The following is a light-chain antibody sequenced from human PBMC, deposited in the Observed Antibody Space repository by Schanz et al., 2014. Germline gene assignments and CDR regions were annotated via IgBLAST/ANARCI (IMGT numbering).Light chain of an antibody. CDR2: DVS. CDR3: SSYAGSINWV. V-gene: IGLV2-11*01. Sequence: QSALTQPRSVSGSPGQSVTISCTGTSSDVGGYNSVSWFQQHPGRAPTLMIYDVSKRPSGVPDRFSGSKSGNTASLTISGLQAEDEADFYCSSYAGSINWVFGGGTKLTVL. CDR1: SSDVGGYNS. J-gene: IGLJ3*02.